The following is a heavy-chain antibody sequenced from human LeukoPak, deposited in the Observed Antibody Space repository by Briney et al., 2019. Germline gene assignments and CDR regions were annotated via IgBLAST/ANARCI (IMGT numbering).Heavy chain of an antibody. V-gene: IGHV3-7*01. CDR2: IKQDGSEK. Sequence: GGSLRLSCAASGFTFSIYWMSCVRQAPGKGLEWVANIKQDGSEKYYVDSVKGRFTISRDNSKNSLFLQMDSLRAEDTAVYYSARDGLFAGPSKNGGQGTLVTVSS. CDR1: GFTFSIYW. J-gene: IGHJ4*02. CDR3: ARDGLFAGPSKN.